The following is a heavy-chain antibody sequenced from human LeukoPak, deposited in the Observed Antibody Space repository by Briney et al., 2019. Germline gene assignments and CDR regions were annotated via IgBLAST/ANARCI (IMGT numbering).Heavy chain of an antibody. V-gene: IGHV4-4*08. J-gene: IGHJ4*02. CDR3: ARGSTMNGAPHFDY. Sequence: PSETLSLTCTVSGGSISSYYWSWIRQPPGKGLEWIGRIYTSGSTNYNPSLKSRVTISVDTSKNQFSLKLSSVTAADTAVYYCARGSTMNGAPHFDYWGQGTLVTVSS. D-gene: IGHD3-3*01. CDR2: IYTSGST. CDR1: GGSISSYY.